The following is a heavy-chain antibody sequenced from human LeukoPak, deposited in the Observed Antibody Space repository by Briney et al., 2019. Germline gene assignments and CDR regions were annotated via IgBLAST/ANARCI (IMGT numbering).Heavy chain of an antibody. D-gene: IGHD3-3*01. Sequence: PGGSLRLSCAASGFTFSSYAMHWVRQAPGKGLEWVAVISYDGSNKYYADSVEGRFTISRDNSKNTLYLQMNSLRAEDTAVYYCARPHNNWRWYFDLWGRGTLVTVSS. CDR2: ISYDGSNK. CDR3: ARPHNNWRWYFDL. CDR1: GFTFSSYA. J-gene: IGHJ2*01. V-gene: IGHV3-30-3*01.